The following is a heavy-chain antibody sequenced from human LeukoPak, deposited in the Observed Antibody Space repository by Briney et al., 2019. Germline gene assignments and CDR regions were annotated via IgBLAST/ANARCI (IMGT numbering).Heavy chain of an antibody. J-gene: IGHJ4*02. V-gene: IGHV1-18*01. D-gene: IGHD7-27*01. CDR1: GYTFTSYG. CDR2: ISAYNGNT. Sequence: GASVKVSCKASGYTFTSYGISWVRQAPGQGLEWMGWISAYNGNTNYAQKLRGRVTMTTDTSTSTAYMELRSLRSDDTAVYYCARERLGTLGLLFDYWGQGTLVTVSS. CDR3: ARERLGTLGLLFDY.